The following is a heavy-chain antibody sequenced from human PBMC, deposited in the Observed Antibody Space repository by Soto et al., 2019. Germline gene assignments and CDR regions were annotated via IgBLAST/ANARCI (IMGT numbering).Heavy chain of an antibody. CDR2: IYHSGST. V-gene: IGHV4-4*02. CDR3: ARAQFTMIVGNRLDYYGMDV. J-gene: IGHJ6*02. Sequence: SETLSLTCAVSGGSISSSNWWSWVRQPPGKGLEWIGEIYHSGSTNYNPSLKSRVTISVDKSKNQFSLKLSSVTAADTAVYYCARAQFTMIVGNRLDYYGMDVWGQGTTVTVSS. CDR1: GGSISSSNW. D-gene: IGHD3-22*01.